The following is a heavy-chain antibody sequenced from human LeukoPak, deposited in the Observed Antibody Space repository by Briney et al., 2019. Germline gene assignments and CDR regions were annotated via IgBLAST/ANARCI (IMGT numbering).Heavy chain of an antibody. CDR2: IYHSGST. V-gene: IGHV4-38-2*02. Sequence: PSETLSLTCTVSGYSISSGYYWGWIRQPPGKGLEWIGSIYHSGSTYYNPSLKSRVTISVDTSKNQFSLKLSSVTAADTAVYYCARDPHGSAMVRGVIIPYFDYWGQGTLVTVSS. J-gene: IGHJ4*02. CDR3: ARDPHGSAMVRGVIIPYFDY. D-gene: IGHD3-10*01. CDR1: GYSISSGYY.